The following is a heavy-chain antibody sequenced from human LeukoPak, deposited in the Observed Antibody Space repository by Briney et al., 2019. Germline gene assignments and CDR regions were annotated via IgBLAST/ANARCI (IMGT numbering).Heavy chain of an antibody. V-gene: IGHV3-23*01. CDR2: ISGSGGST. D-gene: IGHD6-19*01. J-gene: IGHJ3*02. Sequence: PGGSLRLSCAASGFTFSSYAMNWGRQAPGKGLEWVSAISGSGGSTYYADSVKGRFTISRDNSKNTLYLRMNSMRAEDTALYYCAKDRGSGGLGAFDIWGQGTMVTVSS. CDR1: GFTFSSYA. CDR3: AKDRGSGGLGAFDI.